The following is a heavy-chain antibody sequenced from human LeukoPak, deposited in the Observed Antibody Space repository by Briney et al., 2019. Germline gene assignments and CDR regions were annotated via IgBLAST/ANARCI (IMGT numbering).Heavy chain of an antibody. CDR1: GGSISSSSYY. CDR2: IYYSGST. CDR3: ARQRLGGAFDI. V-gene: IGHV4-39*01. Sequence: KPSETXSLTCTVSGGSISSSSYYWGWIRQPPGKGVEWIGSIYYSGSTYDNPSLKSRFTISVDTAKNTFSLKLSSVTAADTAVYYCARQRLGGAFDIWGQGTMVTVSS. D-gene: IGHD3-16*01. J-gene: IGHJ3*02.